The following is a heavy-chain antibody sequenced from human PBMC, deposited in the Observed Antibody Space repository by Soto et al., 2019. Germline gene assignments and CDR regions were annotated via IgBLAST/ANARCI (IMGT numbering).Heavy chain of an antibody. V-gene: IGHV3-21*01. Sequence: GGSLRLSCAASGFTFSSYSMNWVRQAPGKGLEWVSSISSSSSYIYYADSVKGRFTISRDNAKNSLYLQMNSLRAEDTAVYYCARSSVLRGYSGYEIPYYFDYWGQGTLVTVSS. CDR3: ARSSVLRGYSGYEIPYYFDY. D-gene: IGHD5-12*01. CDR1: GFTFSSYS. J-gene: IGHJ4*02. CDR2: ISSSSSYI.